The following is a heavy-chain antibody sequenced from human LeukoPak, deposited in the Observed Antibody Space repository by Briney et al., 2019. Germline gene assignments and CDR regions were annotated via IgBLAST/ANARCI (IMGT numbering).Heavy chain of an antibody. V-gene: IGHV3-74*01. D-gene: IGHD1-14*01. CDR1: GFTFSSYW. CDR3: ARSNQADDY. CDR2: INPGGSRT. J-gene: IGHJ4*02. Sequence: WGSLRLSCAASGFTFSSYWIHWVRQVPGKGLVWVSRINPGGSRTAYADSVKGRFTISRDNAKNTLYLQMDSLRAEDTAIYYCARSNQADDYWGQGTLVTVSS.